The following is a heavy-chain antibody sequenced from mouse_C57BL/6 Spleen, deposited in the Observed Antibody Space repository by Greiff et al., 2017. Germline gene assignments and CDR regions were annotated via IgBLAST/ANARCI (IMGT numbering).Heavy chain of an antibody. V-gene: IGHV1-42*01. CDR1: GYSFTGYY. CDR2: INPSTGGT. CDR3: ASGGGDYFDY. Sequence: EVQLQESGPELVKPGASVKISCKASGYSFTGYYMNWVKQSPEKSLEWIGEINPSTGGTTYNQKFKAKATLTVDKSSSTAYMQLKSLTSEDSAVYYCASGGGDYFDYWGPGTTLTVSS. J-gene: IGHJ2*01.